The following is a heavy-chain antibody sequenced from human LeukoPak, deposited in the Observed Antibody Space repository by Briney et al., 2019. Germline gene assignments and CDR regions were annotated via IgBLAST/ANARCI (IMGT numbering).Heavy chain of an antibody. CDR3: ARGSLWLQLDY. CDR1: GFTFSSYA. D-gene: IGHD5-24*01. J-gene: IGHJ4*02. Sequence: PGGSLRLSCAASGFTFSSYAMHWVRQAPGKGLEWVAVISYDGSNKYYADSVKGRFTISRDNSKNTLYLQMNSLRAEDTAVYYCARGSLWLQLDYWGQGTLVTVSS. V-gene: IGHV3-30-3*01. CDR2: ISYDGSNK.